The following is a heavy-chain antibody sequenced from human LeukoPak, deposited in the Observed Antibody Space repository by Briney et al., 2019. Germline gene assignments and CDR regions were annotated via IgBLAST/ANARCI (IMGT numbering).Heavy chain of an antibody. Sequence: GGSLRLSCAASGFTFSRYWMHWVRHAPGKGLVWVSRINKAGRIIDYAASVRGRFTISRDNGKSTLYLQMNSLRAEDMAVDYCVREADGPDDSWGQGTLVTVSS. CDR2: INKAGRII. J-gene: IGHJ5*01. CDR1: GFTFSRYW. V-gene: IGHV3-74*01. D-gene: IGHD3-10*01. CDR3: VREADGPDDS.